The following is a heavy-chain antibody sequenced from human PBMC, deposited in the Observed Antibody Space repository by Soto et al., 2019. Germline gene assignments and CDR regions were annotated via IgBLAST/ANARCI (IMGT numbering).Heavy chain of an antibody. D-gene: IGHD2-8*01. CDR2: ISGSGDRT. V-gene: IGHV3-23*01. J-gene: IGHJ4*02. Sequence: EVQLLESGGGLVQPGGSLRLSCVASGLTFSSYAMSWVRQAPGKGLEWVSAISGSGDRTYYADSVKGRFTISRDNSKNTLNLQMNSLRAEDTAVYYCAKAYCSNDRHGGNFDYWGQGTLVTVSS. CDR1: GLTFSSYA. CDR3: AKAYCSNDRHGGNFDY.